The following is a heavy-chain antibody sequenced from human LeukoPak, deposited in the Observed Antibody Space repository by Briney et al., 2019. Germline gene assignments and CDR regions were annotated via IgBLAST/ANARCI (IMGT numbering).Heavy chain of an antibody. CDR3: ARELYDSSGYYRY. CDR2: INPNSGGT. Sequence: ASVKVSCKASGYTFTGYYMHWVRQAPGQGLEWMGWINPNSGGTNYAQKFQGRVTMTRDTSIRTAYMELSRLRSDDTAVYYCARELYDSSGYYRYWGQGTLVTVSS. J-gene: IGHJ4*02. CDR1: GYTFTGYY. D-gene: IGHD3-22*01. V-gene: IGHV1-2*02.